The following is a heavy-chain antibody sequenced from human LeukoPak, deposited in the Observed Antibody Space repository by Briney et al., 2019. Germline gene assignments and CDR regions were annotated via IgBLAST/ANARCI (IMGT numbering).Heavy chain of an antibody. CDR3: ARSDCSSTRCYAFDI. J-gene: IGHJ3*02. V-gene: IGHV4-39*01. CDR1: GGSFSSSSYS. CDR2: LYYSGST. D-gene: IGHD2-2*01. Sequence: SGTLSLTCTVSGGSFSSSSYSWGWIRHPPGKGLEWIGSLYYSGSTDYNPSLKIRVTISVDTSKNQFSLKLRSVTAADTAVYYCARSDCSSTRCYAFDIWGQGTMVTLST.